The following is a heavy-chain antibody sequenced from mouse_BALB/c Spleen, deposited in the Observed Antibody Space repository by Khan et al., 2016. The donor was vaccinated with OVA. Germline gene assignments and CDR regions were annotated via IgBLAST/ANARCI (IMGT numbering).Heavy chain of an antibody. J-gene: IGHJ2*01. CDR1: GYIFTNYW. D-gene: IGHD3-2*02. V-gene: IGHV1-76*01. CDR2: IYPGTDNT. CDR3: AREEALYYFDY. Sequence: QVQLKQSGAELVRPGASVKLSCKTSGYIFTNYWIHWIKQRSGQGLEWIARIYPGTDNTYYDEKLKDKATLTADKSSSTAYMQLSSLKSEDSAVYCCAREEALYYFDYWGQGTTLTVSS.